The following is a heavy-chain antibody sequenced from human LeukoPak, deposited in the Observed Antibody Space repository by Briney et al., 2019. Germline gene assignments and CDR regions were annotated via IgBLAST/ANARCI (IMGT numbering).Heavy chain of an antibody. V-gene: IGHV1-2*02. Sequence: ASVTVSFKASGYTFTVYYMHWVRQAPGQGREWMGWINPNSGGTNYAQKFQGRVTMTRDTSISTAYMELSRLRSDDTAVYYCARGRDYDFWSGYYGYWGQGTLVTVSS. CDR1: GYTFTVYY. CDR2: INPNSGGT. CDR3: ARGRDYDFWSGYYGY. D-gene: IGHD3-3*01. J-gene: IGHJ4*02.